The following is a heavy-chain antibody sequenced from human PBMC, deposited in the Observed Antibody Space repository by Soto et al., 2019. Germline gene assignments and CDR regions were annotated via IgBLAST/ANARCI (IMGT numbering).Heavy chain of an antibody. CDR1: GFTFSSYG. J-gene: IGHJ4*02. D-gene: IGHD1-26*01. CDR2: IWYDGSNK. Sequence: GGSLRLSCAASGFTFSSYGMHWVRQAPGKGLEWVAVIWYDGSNKYYADSVKGRFTISRDNSKNTLYLQMNSLRAEDTAVYYCVKVRGSSFDFGYWGQGTLVTVSS. CDR3: VKVRGSSFDFGY. V-gene: IGHV3-30*02.